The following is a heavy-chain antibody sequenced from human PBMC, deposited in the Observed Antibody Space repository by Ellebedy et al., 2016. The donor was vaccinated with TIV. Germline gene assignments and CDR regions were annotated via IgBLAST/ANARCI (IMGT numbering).Heavy chain of an antibody. CDR3: ARRIVGTNPGDY. D-gene: IGHD1-26*01. Sequence: GESLKISXAVSGFTFSGCGMGWVRQAPGKGLEWVANIKQDGSEKYYVDSVKGRFIISRDNAKNSLYLQMDSLRAEGTAVYYCARRIVGTNPGDYWGQGTLVTVSS. J-gene: IGHJ4*02. CDR2: IKQDGSEK. CDR1: GFTFSGCG. V-gene: IGHV3-7*01.